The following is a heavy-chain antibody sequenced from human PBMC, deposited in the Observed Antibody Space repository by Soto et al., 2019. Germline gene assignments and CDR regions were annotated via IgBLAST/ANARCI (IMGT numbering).Heavy chain of an antibody. D-gene: IGHD5-12*01. CDR1: GGSFTSNNW. CDR3: STYSYDDHNSGYHDF. V-gene: IGHV4-4*02. J-gene: IGHJ4*02. Sequence: PSETLSLTCAVSGGSFTSNNWWTWVRQPPGQGLEWIGEIYRTGSTNYNPSLKSRVTISLDKSENQFSLKVTSLTAADTATYFCSTYSYDDHNSGYHDFWGQGALVTVSS. CDR2: IYRTGST.